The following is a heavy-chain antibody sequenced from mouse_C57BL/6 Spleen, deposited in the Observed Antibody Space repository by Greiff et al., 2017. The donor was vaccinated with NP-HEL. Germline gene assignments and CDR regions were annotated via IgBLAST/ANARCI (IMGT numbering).Heavy chain of an antibody. V-gene: IGHV1-26*01. CDR3: ARAVSITTVVATNYFDY. CDR2: INPNNGGT. J-gene: IGHJ2*01. D-gene: IGHD1-1*01. Sequence: EVQLQQSGPELVKPGASVKISCKASGYTFTDYYMNWVKQSHGKSLEWIGDINPNNGGTSYNQKLKGKATLTVDKSSSTAYMELRSLTSEDSAGYYCARAVSITTVVATNYFDYWGQGTTLTVSS. CDR1: GYTFTDYY.